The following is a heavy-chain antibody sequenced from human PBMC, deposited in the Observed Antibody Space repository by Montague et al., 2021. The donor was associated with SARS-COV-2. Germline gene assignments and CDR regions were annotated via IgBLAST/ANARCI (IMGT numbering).Heavy chain of an antibody. CDR2: IYHSGST. CDR1: GGSISSSNW. Sequence: SETLSLTCAVSGGSISSSNWWSWVRQPPGKGLEWIGEIYHSGSTNYNPSLQSRVTISVDKSKNQFSLMLSSVTAADTAVYYCASRGAGWFGSKPVRFDYWGQGTLVTVSS. CDR3: ASRGAGWFGSKPVRFDY. V-gene: IGHV4-4*02. J-gene: IGHJ4*02. D-gene: IGHD3-10*01.